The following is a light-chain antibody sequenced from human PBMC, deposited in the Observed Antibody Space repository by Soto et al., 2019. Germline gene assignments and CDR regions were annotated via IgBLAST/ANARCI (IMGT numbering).Light chain of an antibody. CDR2: FAS. Sequence: EIVMTQSPATLSVSPGERATLSCRASQSVSNNLAWYQQKPGQAPRLLTYFASTRATGIPARFSGRGSGTEFTLTISSLQSEDFAVYYCQQYNNWPITFGGGTKVEIK. V-gene: IGKV3-15*01. CDR1: QSVSNN. CDR3: QQYNNWPIT. J-gene: IGKJ4*01.